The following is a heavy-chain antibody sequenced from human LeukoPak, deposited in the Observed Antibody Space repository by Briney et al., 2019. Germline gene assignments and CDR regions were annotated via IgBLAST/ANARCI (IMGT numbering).Heavy chain of an antibody. CDR3: AKDSSPDDYISSFEI. V-gene: IGHV3-23*01. Sequence: GGSLRLSCVASGFTFSSHAMTWVRQAPGKGLQWVSSIHENGGNTYYADSVKGRFSISRDNSKNTLYLRMNSLRADDTAAYYCAKDSSPDDYISSFEIWGQGSMVTVSS. D-gene: IGHD4/OR15-4a*01. CDR2: IHENGGNT. J-gene: IGHJ3*02. CDR1: GFTFSSHA.